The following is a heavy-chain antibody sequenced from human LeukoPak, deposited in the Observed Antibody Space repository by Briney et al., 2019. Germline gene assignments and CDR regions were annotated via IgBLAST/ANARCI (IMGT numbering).Heavy chain of an antibody. Sequence: GGSLRLSCAASGFTFSSYGMQWVRQAPGKGLEGVAVISYDGSNKYYADSVKGRFTISRDNSKNTLYLQMNSLRAEDTAVYYCAKDQKPYRSSTSCYPYGGFDYWGQGTLVTVSS. CDR3: AKDQKPYRSSTSCYPYGGFDY. J-gene: IGHJ4*02. CDR1: GFTFSSYG. V-gene: IGHV3-30*18. CDR2: ISYDGSNK. D-gene: IGHD2-2*01.